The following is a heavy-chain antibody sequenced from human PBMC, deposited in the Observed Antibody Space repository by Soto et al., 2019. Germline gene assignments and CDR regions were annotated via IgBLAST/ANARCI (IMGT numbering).Heavy chain of an antibody. CDR2: INAGNGNT. D-gene: IGHD6-13*01. J-gene: IGHJ6*02. CDR1: GYTFTSYA. Sequence: GASVKVSCKASGYTFTSYAMHWVRQAPGQRLEWMGWINAGNGNTKYSQKFQGRVTITRDTSASTAYMELSSLRSEDTAVYYCAREPPLYSKWPAGYYYYGMDVWGQGTTVTVSS. V-gene: IGHV1-3*01. CDR3: AREPPLYSKWPAGYYYYGMDV.